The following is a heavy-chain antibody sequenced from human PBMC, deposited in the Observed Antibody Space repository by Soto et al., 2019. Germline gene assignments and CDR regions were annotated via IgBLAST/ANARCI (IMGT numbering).Heavy chain of an antibody. CDR3: ARDHYDFWSGYPKASFDP. CDR2: INAGNGNT. J-gene: IGHJ5*02. CDR1: GYTFTSYA. D-gene: IGHD3-3*01. V-gene: IGHV1-3*01. Sequence: ASVKVSCKASGYTFTSYAMHWVRQAPGQRLEWMGWINAGNGNTKYSQKFQGRVTITRDTSASTAYMELSSLRSEDTAVYYCARDHYDFWSGYPKASFDPWGQGTLVTVSS.